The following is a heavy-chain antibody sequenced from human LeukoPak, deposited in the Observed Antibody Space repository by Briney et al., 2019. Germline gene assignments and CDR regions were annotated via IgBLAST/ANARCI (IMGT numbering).Heavy chain of an antibody. J-gene: IGHJ4*02. D-gene: IGHD2-2*01. CDR3: AKGGVFAPAAPFDY. V-gene: IGHV3-23*01. CDR2: ISGSGGST. CDR1: GFTFSSYA. Sequence: GGSLRLSCAASGFTFSSYAMSWVRQAPGKGLEWVSAISGSGGSTYYADSVKGRFTSSRDNSKNTLYLQMNSLRAEDTVVYYCAKGGVFAPAAPFDYWGQGTLVTVSS.